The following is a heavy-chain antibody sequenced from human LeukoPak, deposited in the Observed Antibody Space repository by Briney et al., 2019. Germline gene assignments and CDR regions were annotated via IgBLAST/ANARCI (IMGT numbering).Heavy chain of an antibody. Sequence: PGGSLRLSCAATAFTFSTYAVDWVRQASGKGLEWVSYLSSSSSVIYHADSVKGRFTISRDNAKNSLYLQMNSLRTEDTAVYYCVRDGSSWGNFDYWGQGTLVSVSS. CDR1: AFTFSTYA. D-gene: IGHD7-27*01. CDR3: VRDGSSWGNFDY. V-gene: IGHV3-48*01. CDR2: LSSSSSVI. J-gene: IGHJ4*02.